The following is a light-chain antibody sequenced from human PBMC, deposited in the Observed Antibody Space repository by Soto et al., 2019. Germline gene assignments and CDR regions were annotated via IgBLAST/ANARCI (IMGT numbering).Light chain of an antibody. Sequence: QYVLTQPASVSGSPGQSITISCTGTSSDLGGYNFVSWYQHHPGKAPKLMIYQVSNRPSGGSNRFSGSKSGNTASLTISGLQAEDEADYYCCSYTSSSPYVFGTGTKLTVL. CDR1: SSDLGGYNF. V-gene: IGLV2-14*01. CDR2: QVS. J-gene: IGLJ1*01. CDR3: CSYTSSSPYV.